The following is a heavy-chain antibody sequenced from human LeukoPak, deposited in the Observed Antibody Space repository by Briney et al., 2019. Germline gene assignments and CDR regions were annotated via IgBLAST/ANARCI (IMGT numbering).Heavy chain of an antibody. V-gene: IGHV4-59*08. CDR1: GGSISSYY. D-gene: IGHD1-26*01. CDR2: IYYSGST. J-gene: IGHJ4*02. Sequence: TTSETLSLTCTVSGGSISSYYWSWIRQPPGKGLEWIGYIYYSGSTNYNPSLKSRVTISVDTSKNQFSLKLSSVTAADTAVYYCGRHGPPYSGSLEFDYWGQGTLVTVSS. CDR3: GRHGPPYSGSLEFDY.